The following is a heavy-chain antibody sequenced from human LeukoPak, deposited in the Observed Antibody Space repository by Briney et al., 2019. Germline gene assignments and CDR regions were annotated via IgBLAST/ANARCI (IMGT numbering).Heavy chain of an antibody. V-gene: IGHV1-8*01. Sequence: GASVKVSCKASGYTFTSYDINWVRQATGQGLEWMGWMNPNSGNTGYAQKFQGRVTMTRNTSISTAYMELSSLRSEDTAVYYCARGSQDTMVRGARYYFDYWGQGTLVTVSS. J-gene: IGHJ4*02. D-gene: IGHD3-10*01. CDR2: MNPNSGNT. CDR3: ARGSQDTMVRGARYYFDY. CDR1: GYTFTSYD.